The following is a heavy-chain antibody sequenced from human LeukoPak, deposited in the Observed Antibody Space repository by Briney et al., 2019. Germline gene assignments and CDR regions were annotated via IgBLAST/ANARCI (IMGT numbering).Heavy chain of an antibody. J-gene: IGHJ5*02. CDR2: INHSGST. CDR3: ARDRYYYGSGSPQGWFDP. D-gene: IGHD3-10*01. CDR1: GGSFSGYY. V-gene: IGHV4-34*01. Sequence: PSETLSLTCAVYGGSFSGYYWSWIRQPPGKGLEWIGEINHSGSTNYNPSLKSRVTISVDTSKNQFSLKLSSVTAADTAVYYCARDRYYYGSGSPQGWFDPWGQGTLVTVSS.